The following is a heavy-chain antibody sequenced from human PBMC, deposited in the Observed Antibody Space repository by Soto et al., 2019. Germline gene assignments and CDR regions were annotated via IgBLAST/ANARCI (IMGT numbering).Heavy chain of an antibody. CDR3: ARTRYYYDSSGYYSPLYYYYGMDV. CDR1: GYSFTSYW. Sequence: GESLKISCKGSGYSFTSYWIGWVRQMPGKGLEWMGIIYPGDSDTRYSPSFQGQVTIPADKSISTAYLQWSSLKASDTAMYYCARTRYYYDSSGYYSPLYYYYGMDVWGQGTTVTVSS. J-gene: IGHJ6*02. D-gene: IGHD3-22*01. V-gene: IGHV5-51*01. CDR2: IYPGDSDT.